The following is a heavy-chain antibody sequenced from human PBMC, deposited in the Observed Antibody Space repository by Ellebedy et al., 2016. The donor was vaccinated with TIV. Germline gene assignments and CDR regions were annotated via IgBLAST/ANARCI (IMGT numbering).Heavy chain of an antibody. Sequence: GGSLRLSCVASGLTFSGYSMHWVRQAPGKGLVWVSRSYGHDMSTTYAASVEGRFTISRDDAKNTLSLQMNSLRAEDTAVYYCVRDAGSPGHDWHFDLWGRGALVTVFS. CDR2: SYGHDMST. V-gene: IGHV3-74*01. CDR3: VRDAGSPGHDWHFDL. CDR1: GLTFSGYS. J-gene: IGHJ2*01. D-gene: IGHD3-10*01.